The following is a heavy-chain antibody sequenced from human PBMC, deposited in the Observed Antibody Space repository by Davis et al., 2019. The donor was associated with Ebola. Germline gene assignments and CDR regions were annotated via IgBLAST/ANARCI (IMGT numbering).Heavy chain of an antibody. V-gene: IGHV3-33*01. CDR3: AIPDCSGANCYSVYIKN. J-gene: IGHJ4*02. D-gene: IGHD2-15*01. Sequence: GESLKISCAASGFTFNRDGMHWVRQAPGKGLEWVAAIWSDGKRKEHADSVKGRFTVSRDNSKNTLYLQMNSLRAEDTAVYYCAIPDCSGANCYSVYIKNWGQGTLVTVSS. CDR2: IWSDGKRK. CDR1: GFTFNRDG.